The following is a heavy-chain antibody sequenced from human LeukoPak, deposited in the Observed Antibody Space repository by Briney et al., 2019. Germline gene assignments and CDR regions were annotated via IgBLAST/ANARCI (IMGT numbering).Heavy chain of an antibody. Sequence: PGGSLRLSCAASGFTFSSYSMNWVRQAPGKGLEWVSSISGSSSYIYYADSVKGRFTISRDNAKNSLYLQMNSLRAEDTAVYYCARGADIVVVPTAMYGDAFDIWGQGTMVTVSS. D-gene: IGHD2-2*01. J-gene: IGHJ3*02. CDR3: ARGADIVVVPTAMYGDAFDI. V-gene: IGHV3-21*06. CDR2: ISGSSSYI. CDR1: GFTFSSYS.